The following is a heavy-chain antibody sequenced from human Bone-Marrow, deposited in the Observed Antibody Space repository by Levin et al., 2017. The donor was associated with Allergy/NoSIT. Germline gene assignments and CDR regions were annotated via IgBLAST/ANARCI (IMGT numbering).Heavy chain of an antibody. CDR3: ARSATGLQHAY. D-gene: IGHD4-11*01. CDR2: INHSRST. J-gene: IGHJ4*02. CDR1: GGSFSGYY. Sequence: SQTLSLTCADYGGSFSGYYWSWIRQPPGKGLEWIGEINHSRSTDYNPSLKSRVTISVDSAKKQVSLKLTSVTAADTAVYYCARSATGLQHAYWGQGTLVTVSS. V-gene: IGHV4-34*01.